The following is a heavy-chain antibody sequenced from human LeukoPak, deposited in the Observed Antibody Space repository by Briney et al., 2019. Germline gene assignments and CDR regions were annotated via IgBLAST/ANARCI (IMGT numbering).Heavy chain of an antibody. CDR3: ARGRAVVPSATQPFDY. V-gene: IGHV1-2*02. CDR1: GYTFTGHY. CDR2: INPNSGGT. Sequence: ASVKVSCKASGYTFTGHYMHWVRQAPGQGLEWMGWINPNSGGTNYAEKFQGRVTMTGDTSISTAYMELSRLRSDDTAVYYCARGRAVVPSATQPFDYWGQGTLVTVSS. J-gene: IGHJ4*02. D-gene: IGHD2-2*01.